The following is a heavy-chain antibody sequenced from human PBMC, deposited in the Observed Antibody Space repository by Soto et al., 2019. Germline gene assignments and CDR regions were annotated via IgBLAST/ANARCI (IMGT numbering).Heavy chain of an antibody. CDR1: GFTFSSYG. V-gene: IGHV3-33*01. CDR3: ARDRMEYQLLWGYYYYGMDV. D-gene: IGHD2-2*01. Sequence: QVQLVESGGGVVQPGRSLRLSCAASGFTFSSYGMHWVRQAPGKGLEWVAVIWYDGSNKYYADSVKGRFTISRDNSKNTLYLQMNSRRAEDTAVYYCARDRMEYQLLWGYYYYGMDVWGQGTTVTVSS. CDR2: IWYDGSNK. J-gene: IGHJ6*02.